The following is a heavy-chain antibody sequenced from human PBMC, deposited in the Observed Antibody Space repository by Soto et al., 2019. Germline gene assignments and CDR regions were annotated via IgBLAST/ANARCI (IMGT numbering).Heavy chain of an antibody. V-gene: IGHV4-34*01. CDR2: INHSGST. D-gene: IGHD3-9*01. J-gene: IGHJ5*02. Sequence: SETLSLTCAVYGGSFSGYYWSWIRQPPGKGLEWIGEINHSGSTNYNPSLKSRVTISVDTSKNQFSLKLSSVTAADTAVYYCARGRPLRYFDWLLSWFDPWGQGTLVTVSS. CDR3: ARGRPLRYFDWLLSWFDP. CDR1: GGSFSGYY.